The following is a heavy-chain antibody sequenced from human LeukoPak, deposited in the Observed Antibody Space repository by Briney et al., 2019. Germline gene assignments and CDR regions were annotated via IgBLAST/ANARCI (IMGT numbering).Heavy chain of an antibody. CDR1: GSTFRSYR. V-gene: IGHV3-7*04. Sequence: GGSLRLSCAASGSTFRSYRMNWVRQAPGKGLEWVASIKQGESERYYVDSVNGRFTISRDNAKNSLYLQMNSLRAEDTAVYYCARGDNSAFDIWGQGTMVTVSS. CDR3: ARGDNSAFDI. D-gene: IGHD3-22*01. CDR2: IKQGESER. J-gene: IGHJ3*02.